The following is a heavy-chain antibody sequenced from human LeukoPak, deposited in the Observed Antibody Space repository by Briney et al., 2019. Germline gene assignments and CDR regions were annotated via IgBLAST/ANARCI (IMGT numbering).Heavy chain of an antibody. CDR2: IYYSGST. V-gene: IGHV4-39*01. D-gene: IGHD1-26*01. CDR1: GGSISSSSYY. J-gene: IGHJ6*02. Sequence: KPSETLSLTCTVSGGSISSSSYYWGWIRQPPGKGLEWIGSIYYSGSTYYNPSLKSRVTISVDTSKNQFSLKLSSVTAADTAVYYCARVHSGSHGYGMDVWGQGTTVTVSS. CDR3: ARVHSGSHGYGMDV.